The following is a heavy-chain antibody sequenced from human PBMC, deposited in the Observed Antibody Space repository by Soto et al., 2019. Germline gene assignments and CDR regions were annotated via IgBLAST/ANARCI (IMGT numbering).Heavy chain of an antibody. J-gene: IGHJ3*02. Sequence: GESLKISCKGSGYIFAGYWISWVRQMPGKGLEWMGRIDPSDSYTDFSPSFQGHVTISADKSISTAYLQWSSLKASDTAMYYRARRRHDAFDIWGQGTMVT. CDR1: GYIFAGYW. V-gene: IGHV5-10-1*01. CDR3: ARRRHDAFDI. CDR2: IDPSDSYT.